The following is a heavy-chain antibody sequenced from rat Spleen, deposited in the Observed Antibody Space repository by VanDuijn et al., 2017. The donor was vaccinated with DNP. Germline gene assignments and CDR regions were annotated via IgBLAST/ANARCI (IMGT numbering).Heavy chain of an antibody. D-gene: IGHD5-1*01. J-gene: IGHJ4*01. V-gene: IGHV5S13*01. CDR2: ISASGHNT. Sequence: EVQLVESGGGLVQPGRSLKLSCAASGFTFSYYGMAWVRQAPKKGLEWVASISASGHNTYYRDSVKGRSTISRDNAKNTQYLQMDSLRSEDTATYYCARVQLGYYGMDAWGQGTSVTVSS. CDR1: GFTFSYYG. CDR3: ARVQLGYYGMDA.